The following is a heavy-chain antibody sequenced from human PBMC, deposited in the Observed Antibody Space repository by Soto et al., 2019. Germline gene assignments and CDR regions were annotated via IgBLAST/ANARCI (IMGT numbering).Heavy chain of an antibody. CDR3: ARAPKVSGSAQTRPDF. V-gene: IGHV4-34*01. CDR2: ISQSGST. D-gene: IGHD6-6*01. CDR1: SGSLSGFY. Sequence: SETLSLTCSLYSGSLSGFYWSWIRQPPGKRLEWIGEISQSGSTNYNPSLRSRVSISVDSPKNQFSLELTAVTAADTAVYYCARAPKVSGSAQTRPDFWGQGALVTVSS. J-gene: IGHJ4*02.